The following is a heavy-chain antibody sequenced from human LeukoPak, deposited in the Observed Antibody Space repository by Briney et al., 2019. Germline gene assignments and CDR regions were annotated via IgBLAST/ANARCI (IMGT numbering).Heavy chain of an antibody. Sequence: GGSLRLSCAASGFTFNNYGMSWVRQAPGKGLEWVSSISASGGSTYYADSVKGRFTISRDSSKNTLYLQMNSLRAEDTAVYYCASSYDSSGYFDYWGQGTLVTVSS. J-gene: IGHJ4*02. CDR1: GFTFNNYG. D-gene: IGHD3-22*01. V-gene: IGHV3-23*01. CDR3: ASSYDSSGYFDY. CDR2: ISASGGST.